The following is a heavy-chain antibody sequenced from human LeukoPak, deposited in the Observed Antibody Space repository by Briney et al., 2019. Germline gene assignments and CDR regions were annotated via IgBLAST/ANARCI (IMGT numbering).Heavy chain of an antibody. CDR1: GFTFSSYS. CDR2: IRADSTET. D-gene: IGHD3-3*01. J-gene: IGHJ4*02. Sequence: KPGGSLRLSCVGSGFTFSSYSMIWVRQAPGKGLEWVSSIRADSTETRHADSLMGRFTISRDNAKKSLYLQMSSLRAEDTAVYYCARGHFGVVLDYWGQGTLVTVSS. CDR3: ARGHFGVVLDY. V-gene: IGHV3-21*01.